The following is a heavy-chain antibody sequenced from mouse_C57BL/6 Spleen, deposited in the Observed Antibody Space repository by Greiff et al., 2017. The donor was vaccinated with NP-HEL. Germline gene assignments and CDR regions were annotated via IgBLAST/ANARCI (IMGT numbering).Heavy chain of an antibody. J-gene: IGHJ4*01. CDR1: GYTFTSYW. V-gene: IGHV1-69*01. CDR2: IDPSDSYT. Sequence: QVQLQQPGAELVMPGASVKLSCKASGYTFTSYWMHWVKQRPGQGLEWIGEIDPSDSYTNYNQKFKGKSTLTVDKSSSTAYMQLSSLTSEDSAVYYCARKGIYDGYSHYAMDYWGQGTSVTVSS. CDR3: ARKGIYDGYSHYAMDY. D-gene: IGHD2-3*01.